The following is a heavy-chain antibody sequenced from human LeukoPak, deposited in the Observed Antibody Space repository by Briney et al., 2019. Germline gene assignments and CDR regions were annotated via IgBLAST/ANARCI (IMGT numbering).Heavy chain of an antibody. CDR2: ISTGGGST. Sequence: GGALRLSCAASGFTFSSYGMSWVRQAPGKGLEWVSAISTGGGSTYYADSVKGRFTISRDNAKRSVYLQMNSLGVEDTAVYYCARDIHSVAFDIWGQGTMVTVSS. J-gene: IGHJ3*02. CDR3: ARDIHSVAFDI. CDR1: GFTFSSYG. V-gene: IGHV3-23*01.